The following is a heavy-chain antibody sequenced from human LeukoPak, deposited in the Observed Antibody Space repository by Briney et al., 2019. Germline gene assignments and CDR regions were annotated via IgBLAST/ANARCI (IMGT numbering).Heavy chain of an antibody. J-gene: IGHJ4*02. CDR3: ARGGLYCSSSSCPGIEY. CDR1: LYAFTRHG. CDR2: VSPYNGAT. D-gene: IGHD2-2*01. V-gene: IGHV1-18*01. Sequence: ASVKASSKASLYAFTRHGITCVPQAPGPGLEWMGWVSPYNGATNYAQKLRDRVTMTTDTSTSTVYMELRSLRSGEKAMYYRARGGLYCSSSSCPGIEYWGQGTLVTVSS.